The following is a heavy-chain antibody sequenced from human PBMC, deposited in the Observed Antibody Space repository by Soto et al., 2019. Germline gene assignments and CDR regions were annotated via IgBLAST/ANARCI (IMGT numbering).Heavy chain of an antibody. D-gene: IGHD2-8*01. Sequence: PSETLSLTCTVSGGSVSSGSYYWSWTRQPPGKGLEWIANIHYSGATNYNPSLASRVTLSVDTSKNQFSLKMTSVTAADRAMYFCARYNSYAIDYWGRGTLVTVAS. CDR2: IHYSGAT. J-gene: IGHJ4*02. CDR3: ARYNSYAIDY. V-gene: IGHV4-61*01. CDR1: GGSVSSGSYY.